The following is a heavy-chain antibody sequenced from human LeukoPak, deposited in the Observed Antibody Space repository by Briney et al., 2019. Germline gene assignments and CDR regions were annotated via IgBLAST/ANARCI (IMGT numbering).Heavy chain of an antibody. Sequence: SETLSLTCTVSGGSVSNSYWSWIRQPPGKGLEWIGYIDYSGSTNYNPSLKSRVTISVDTSKNQFFLKLSSVTAADTAVYYCARHGGSWTFDSWGQGTLVTVSS. CDR1: GGSVSNSY. J-gene: IGHJ4*02. D-gene: IGHD6-13*01. CDR2: IDYSGST. CDR3: ARHGGSWTFDS. V-gene: IGHV4-59*08.